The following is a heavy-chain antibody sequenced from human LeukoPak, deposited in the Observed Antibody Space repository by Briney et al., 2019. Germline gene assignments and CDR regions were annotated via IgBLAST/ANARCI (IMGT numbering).Heavy chain of an antibody. J-gene: IGHJ4*02. Sequence: ASVTVSCKASGYTLTIYNISWVRQAPGQGLEWMGWINTYKGDTLYAQKLQGRVTMTADTSTNTAYMELRSLRFDDTAVYYCAREFGHCYGDNCFYFFDTWGQGFRVTVSS. CDR1: GYTLTIYN. V-gene: IGHV1-18*01. CDR2: INTYKGDT. CDR3: AREFGHCYGDNCFYFFDT. D-gene: IGHD4-23*01.